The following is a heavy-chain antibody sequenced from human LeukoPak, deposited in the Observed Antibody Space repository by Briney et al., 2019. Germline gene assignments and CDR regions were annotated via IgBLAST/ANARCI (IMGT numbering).Heavy chain of an antibody. Sequence: PGGSLRLSCAASGFTFSGSAMHWVRQASGKGLEWVGRIRSKANSYATAYAASVKGRFTISRDDSKNTAYLQMNSLKTEDTAVYYCARSITMVRGVPAGVDYWGQGTLVTVSS. J-gene: IGHJ4*02. CDR2: IRSKANSYAT. CDR3: ARSITMVRGVPAGVDY. V-gene: IGHV3-73*01. CDR1: GFTFSGSA. D-gene: IGHD3-10*01.